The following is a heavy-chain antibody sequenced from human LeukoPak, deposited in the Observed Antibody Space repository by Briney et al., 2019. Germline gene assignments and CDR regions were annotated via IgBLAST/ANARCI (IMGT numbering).Heavy chain of an antibody. J-gene: IGHJ4*02. V-gene: IGHV1-18*01. Sequence: ASVKVSCKASGYTFTSYDINWVRQATGQGLEWMGWISAYNGNTNYAQKLQGRVTMTTDTSTSTAYMELRSLRSDDTAVYYCARTSGYDYGFVTDYWGQGTLVTVSS. CDR2: ISAYNGNT. D-gene: IGHD5-12*01. CDR3: ARTSGYDYGFVTDY. CDR1: GYTFTSYD.